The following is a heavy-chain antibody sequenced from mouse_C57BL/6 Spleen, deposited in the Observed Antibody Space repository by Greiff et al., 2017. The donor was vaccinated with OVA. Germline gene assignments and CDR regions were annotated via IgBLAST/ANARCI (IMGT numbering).Heavy chain of an antibody. V-gene: IGHV1-62-2*01. Sequence: VKVVESGAELVKPGASVKLSCKASGYTFTEYTIHWVKQRSGQGLEWIGWFYPGSGSIKYNEKFKDKATLTADKSSSTVYMELSRLTSEDSAVYFCARHEPIQGGFAYWGQGTLVTVSA. CDR3: ARHEPIQGGFAY. CDR1: GYTFTEYT. D-gene: IGHD6-5*01. CDR2: FYPGSGSI. J-gene: IGHJ3*01.